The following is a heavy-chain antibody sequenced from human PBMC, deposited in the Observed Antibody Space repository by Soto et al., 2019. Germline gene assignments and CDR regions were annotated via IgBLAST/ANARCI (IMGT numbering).Heavy chain of an antibody. CDR3: SRSLTTWSDWGHFDY. Sequence: EVQLVESGGGVVRPGGYLRLSCAASGFTFDDYAMSWVRQAPGKGLEWVSGINWNGYNPGYADSVKGRFTISRDNAKNSLDLQMNSLRAEDTALYYCSRSLTTWSDWGHFDYWGQGTLVTVSS. J-gene: IGHJ4*02. V-gene: IGHV3-20*04. D-gene: IGHD7-27*01. CDR2: INWNGYNP. CDR1: GFTFDDYA.